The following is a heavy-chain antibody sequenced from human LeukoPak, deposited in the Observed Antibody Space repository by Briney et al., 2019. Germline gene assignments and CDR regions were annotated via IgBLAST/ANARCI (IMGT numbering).Heavy chain of an antibody. D-gene: IGHD4-17*01. V-gene: IGHV3-15*01. J-gene: IGHJ3*02. CDR1: GFTFSNAW. CDR2: IKSKTDGGTT. CDR3: TADGDALGAFDI. Sequence: GGSLRLSCAASGFTFSNAWMSWVRQAPGRGREWVGRIKSKTDGGTTDYAAPVKGRFTISRDDSKNTLYLQMNSLKTEDTAVYYCTADGDALGAFDIWGQGTMVTVSS.